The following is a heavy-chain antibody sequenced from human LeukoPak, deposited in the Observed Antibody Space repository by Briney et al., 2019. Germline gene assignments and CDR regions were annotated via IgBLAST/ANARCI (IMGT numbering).Heavy chain of an antibody. J-gene: IGHJ6*02. Sequence: SQTLSLTCTVSGGSISSGGYYWSWIRQHPGKGLEWIGYIYYSGSTYYNPSLKSRVTISVDTSKNQFSLKLSSVTAADTAVYYCARENVILAYGMDVWGRGTTVTVSS. V-gene: IGHV4-31*03. CDR3: ARENVILAYGMDV. CDR1: GGSISSGGYY. CDR2: IYYSGST. D-gene: IGHD3/OR15-3a*01.